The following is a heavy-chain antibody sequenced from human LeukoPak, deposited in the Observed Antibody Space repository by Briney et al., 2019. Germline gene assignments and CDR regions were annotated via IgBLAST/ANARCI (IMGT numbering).Heavy chain of an antibody. CDR1: GASIDSYY. CDR2: IYYSGTT. CDR3: ASPGYSSSWYLNY. J-gene: IGHJ4*02. D-gene: IGHD6-13*01. V-gene: IGHV4-59*12. Sequence: SETLSLTCTISGASIDSYYWSWIRQPPGKGLEWIGYIYYSGTTNYNPSLKSRVTMSVDTSKNQFSLKLSSVTAADTAVYYCASPGYSSSWYLNYWGQGTLVTVSS.